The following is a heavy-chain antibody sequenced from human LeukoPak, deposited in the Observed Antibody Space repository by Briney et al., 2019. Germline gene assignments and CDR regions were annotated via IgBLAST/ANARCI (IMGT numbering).Heavy chain of an antibody. D-gene: IGHD3-22*01. V-gene: IGHV3-48*02. CDR1: GFTFSDYY. CDR3: ARDRSGGYVSYFDS. J-gene: IGHJ4*02. Sequence: PGGSLRLSCAASGFTFSDYYMNWVRQAPGKGLEWVSYISSSSTTIYYADSVKGRFTISRDNAKSSLFLQMNSLRDEDTAVYFCARDRSGGYVSYFDSWGQGTLVTVSS. CDR2: ISSSSTTI.